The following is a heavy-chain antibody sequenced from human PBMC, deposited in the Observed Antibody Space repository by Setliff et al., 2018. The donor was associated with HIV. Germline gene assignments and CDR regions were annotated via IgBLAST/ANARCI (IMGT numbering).Heavy chain of an antibody. CDR2: FYYNGDS. CDR1: GDSVNDRSYF. V-gene: IGHV4-39*01. J-gene: IGHJ4*02. D-gene: IGHD6-19*01. Sequence: PSETLSLTCTVSGDSVNDRSYFWGWIRQPPGKGLEWIGTFYYNGDSRYNPSLKSRVTISVDTSKNQFSLKLSSVTAADTAIYYCVRHGNQWLVTVDYWGQGTLVTVSS. CDR3: VRHGNQWLVTVDY.